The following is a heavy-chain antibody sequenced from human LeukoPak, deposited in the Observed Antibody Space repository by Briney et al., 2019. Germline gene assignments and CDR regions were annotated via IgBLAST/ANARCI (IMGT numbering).Heavy chain of an antibody. V-gene: IGHV3-23*01. CDR2: ISGSGGTT. D-gene: IGHD3-3*01. J-gene: IGHJ3*02. Sequence: PGGSLRLSCAASGFTFSSYGMSWVRQAPGKGLEWVSAISGSGGTTYYADSVKGRFTISRDSSKNTLYLQMNSLRAEDTAVYYCAKARVYFWRGYGRAFDIWGQGTMVTVSS. CDR1: GFTFSSYG. CDR3: AKARVYFWRGYGRAFDI.